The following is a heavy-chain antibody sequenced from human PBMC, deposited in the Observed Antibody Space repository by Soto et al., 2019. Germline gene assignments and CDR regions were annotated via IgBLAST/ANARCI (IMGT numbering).Heavy chain of an antibody. CDR3: ARGVIAVAGSYFDY. V-gene: IGHV1-3*01. CDR1: GYTFTSYA. D-gene: IGHD6-19*01. J-gene: IGHJ4*02. Sequence: QVQLVQSGAEVKKPGASVKVSCKASGYTFTSYAMLWVRQAPGQRLEWMGWINAGNGNTKYSQKFQGRLTITRAISASTAYMELGSLRSEDTAVYYCARGVIAVAGSYFDYWGQGTLVTVSS. CDR2: INAGNGNT.